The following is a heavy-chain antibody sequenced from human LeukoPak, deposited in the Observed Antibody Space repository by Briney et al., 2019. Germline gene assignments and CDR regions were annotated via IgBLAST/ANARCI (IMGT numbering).Heavy chain of an antibody. J-gene: IGHJ6*03. Sequence: SETLSLTCTVSGGSIRSSSYYWGWIRQPPGKGLEWIGSIYYSGSTYYNSSLKSRVTISVDTSKNEFSLKLSSVTAADTAVYYCARALLEWSPARYYYYYMDVWGKGTTVTVSS. D-gene: IGHD3-3*01. CDR3: ARALLEWSPARYYYYYMDV. CDR2: IYYSGST. CDR1: GGSIRSSSYY. V-gene: IGHV4-39*01.